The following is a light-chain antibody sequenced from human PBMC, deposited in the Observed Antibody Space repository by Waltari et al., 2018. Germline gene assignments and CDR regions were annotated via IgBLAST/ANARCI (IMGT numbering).Light chain of an antibody. CDR2: KAS. Sequence: DIQMTQSPSTLSASVGDRVTITCRASQSILTWLAWYQQKPGKDPKLLIYKASNLQSGVPSRFSGRGSGTEFTLTISSLQPDDFATYYCQQYSSHYTFGQGTKLEIK. CDR1: QSILTW. J-gene: IGKJ2*01. V-gene: IGKV1-5*03. CDR3: QQYSSHYT.